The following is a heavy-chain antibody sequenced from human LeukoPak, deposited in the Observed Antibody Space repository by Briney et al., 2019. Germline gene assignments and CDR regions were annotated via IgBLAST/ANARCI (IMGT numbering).Heavy chain of an antibody. CDR2: INHSGST. CDR1: GGSFSGYY. Sequence: PSETLSLTCAVYGGSFSGYYWSWIRQPPGKGLEWIGEINHSGSTNHNPSLKSRVTISVDTSKNQFSLKLSSVTAADTAVYYCARWGISSADAFDIWGQGTMVTVSS. D-gene: IGHD3-22*01. J-gene: IGHJ3*02. V-gene: IGHV4-34*01. CDR3: ARWGISSADAFDI.